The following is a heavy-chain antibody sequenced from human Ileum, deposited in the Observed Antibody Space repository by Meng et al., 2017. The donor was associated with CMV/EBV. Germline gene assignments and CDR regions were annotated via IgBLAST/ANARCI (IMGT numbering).Heavy chain of an antibody. Sequence: QVPLHQSGPGLVKPSQTLSLTWAGDIVSISTESWNWIRQSPSRGLEWLGRTWYGSKWYYEYAVSVKSRITIIPDTSQNQISLQLNSVTPDDTAVYYCTYGWPLKYWGQGSLVTVSS. CDR2: TWYGSKWYY. D-gene: IGHD3-10*01. J-gene: IGHJ4*02. CDR3: TYGWPLKY. CDR1: DIVSISTES. V-gene: IGHV6-1*01.